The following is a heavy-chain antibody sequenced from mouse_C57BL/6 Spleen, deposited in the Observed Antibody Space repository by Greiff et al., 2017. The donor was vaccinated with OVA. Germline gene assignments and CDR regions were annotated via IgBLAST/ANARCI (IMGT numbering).Heavy chain of an antibody. CDR3: ARGWAPPFDV. J-gene: IGHJ1*03. D-gene: IGHD3-1*01. V-gene: IGHV5-17*01. Sequence: EVMLVESGGGLVKPGGSLKLSCAASGFTFSDYGMHWVRQAPEQGLEWVAYISRGSSTNYYADTVKGRFTISRDNAKNTLFLQMTSLRSEDAAMYYCARGWAPPFDVWGTGTTVTVSS. CDR1: GFTFSDYG. CDR2: ISRGSSTN.